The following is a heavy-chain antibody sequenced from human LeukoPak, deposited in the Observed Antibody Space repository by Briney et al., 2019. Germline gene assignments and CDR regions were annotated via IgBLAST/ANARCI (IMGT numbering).Heavy chain of an antibody. V-gene: IGHV4-61*02. CDR2: IYTSGST. J-gene: IGHJ4*02. D-gene: IGHD3-10*01. Sequence: SETLSLTCTVSGGSISSSSYYWGWIRQPAGKGLEWIGRIYTSGSTNYNPSLKSRVTISVDTSKNQFSLKLSSVTAADTAVYYCAAYYYGSGVFDYWGQGTLVTVSS. CDR1: GGSISSSSYY. CDR3: AAYYYGSGVFDY.